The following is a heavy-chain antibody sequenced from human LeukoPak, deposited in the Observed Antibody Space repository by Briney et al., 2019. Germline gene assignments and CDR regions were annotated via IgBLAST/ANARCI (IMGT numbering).Heavy chain of an antibody. V-gene: IGHV3-74*01. J-gene: IGHJ5*02. CDR2: INSDGSTT. D-gene: IGHD6-13*01. Sequence: GGSLRLSCAASGFTLSSYWMHWVRQAPGKGLVWVSRINSDGSTTNYADSVEGRFTISRDNAKNTLYLQMDSLRAEDTAVYYCARGPGYSSSWYGTDLWGQGALDTVSS. CDR3: ARGPGYSSSWYGTDL. CDR1: GFTLSSYW.